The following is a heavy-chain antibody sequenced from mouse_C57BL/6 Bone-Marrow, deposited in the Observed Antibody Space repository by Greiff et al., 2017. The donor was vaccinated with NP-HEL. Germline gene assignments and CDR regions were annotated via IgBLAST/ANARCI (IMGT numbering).Heavy chain of an antibody. J-gene: IGHJ3*01. Sequence: VQLQQSGPGLVQPSQSLSITCTVSGFSLTSYGVHWVRQSPGKGLEWLGVIWSGGSTDYNAAFISRLSISKDNSKSQVFFKMNSLQADDTAIYYCARKGDWDDWFAYWGQGTLVTVSA. D-gene: IGHD4-1*01. CDR1: GFSLTSYG. V-gene: IGHV2-2*01. CDR2: IWSGGST. CDR3: ARKGDWDDWFAY.